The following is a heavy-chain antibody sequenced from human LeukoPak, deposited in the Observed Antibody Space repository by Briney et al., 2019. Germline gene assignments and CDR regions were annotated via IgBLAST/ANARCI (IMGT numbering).Heavy chain of an antibody. CDR2: IYHSGST. Sequence: SETLSLTCSVSGDSLGIYKWSWIRQPPGKELEWIGSIYHSGSTYYNPSLKSRVTISVDTSKNQFSLKLSSVTAADTAVYYCARPLGYSSGWYYYWGQGTLVTVSS. CDR1: GDSLGIYK. D-gene: IGHD6-19*01. CDR3: ARPLGYSSGWYYY. V-gene: IGHV4-38-2*02. J-gene: IGHJ4*02.